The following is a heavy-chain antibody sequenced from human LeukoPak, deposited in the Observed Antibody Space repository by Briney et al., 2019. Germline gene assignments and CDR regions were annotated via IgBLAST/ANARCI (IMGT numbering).Heavy chain of an antibody. CDR3: VRDRPHNWFDP. Sequence: ASVKVSCKASGYTFSGYYIHWVRQAPGQGLEWMGLIKPDSGDTNYAQNSRGRVTMTRDTSITTAYMELNRLTSDDTAVYYCVRDRPHNWFDPWGQGTLVTVSS. CDR2: IKPDSGDT. CDR1: GYTFSGYY. J-gene: IGHJ5*02. V-gene: IGHV1-2*02.